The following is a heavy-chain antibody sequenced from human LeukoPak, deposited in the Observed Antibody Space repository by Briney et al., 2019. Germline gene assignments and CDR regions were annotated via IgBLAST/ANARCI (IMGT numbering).Heavy chain of an antibody. CDR3: ARHFRVVILEAPFDY. J-gene: IGHJ4*02. CDR2: MYARGT. V-gene: IGHV4-39*01. CDR1: GGSFSTPNYY. D-gene: IGHD3-3*01. Sequence: SETLSLTCSVSGGSFSTPNYYWGWIRQPPVKGLEWIGSMYARGTYYNPSLKSRVTISVDTSKNQFSLKLSSVTAADTAVYYCARHFRVVILEAPFDYWGQGTLVTVSS.